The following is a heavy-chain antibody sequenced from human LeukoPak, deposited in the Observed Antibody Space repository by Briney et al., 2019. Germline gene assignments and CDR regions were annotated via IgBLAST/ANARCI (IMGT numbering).Heavy chain of an antibody. J-gene: IGHJ3*02. V-gene: IGHV3-7*01. Sequence: GGSLRLSCAASGFTFSSYWMSWVRQAPGKGLEWVANIKQDGSEKYYVDSVKGRFTISRDNAKNSLYLQMNSLRAEDTAVYYCARCGWHPTDAFDIWGQGTMVTVSS. CDR2: IKQDGSEK. CDR3: ARCGWHPTDAFDI. CDR1: GFTFSSYW. D-gene: IGHD6-19*01.